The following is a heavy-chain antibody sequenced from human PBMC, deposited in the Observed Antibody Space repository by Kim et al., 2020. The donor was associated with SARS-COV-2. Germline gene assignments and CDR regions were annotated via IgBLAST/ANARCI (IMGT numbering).Heavy chain of an antibody. CDR3: ARWTEFDGGARQKNLWFRELLYSGFDP. V-gene: IGHV1-69*13. Sequence: SVKVSCKASGGTFSSYAISWVRQAPGQGLEWMGGIIPIFGTANYAQKFQGRVTITADESTSTAYMELSSLRSEDTAVYYCARWTEFDGGARQKNLWFRELLYSGFDPWGQGTLVTVSS. CDR1: GGTFSSYA. CDR2: IIPIFGTA. D-gene: IGHD3-10*01. J-gene: IGHJ5*02.